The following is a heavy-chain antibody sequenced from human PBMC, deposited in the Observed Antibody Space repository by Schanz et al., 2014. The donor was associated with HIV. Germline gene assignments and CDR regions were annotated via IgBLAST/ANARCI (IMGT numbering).Heavy chain of an antibody. CDR1: GFTFNNYA. Sequence: EVQLLDSRGGLVQPGGSLRLSCVASGFTFNNYAMTWVRQAPGKGLEWVSSISESGGRSYYADSVNGRFTISRDNSKNTLYLQMTTLRTEDTAVYYCAKPEYDSRGNSQSHFDSWGQGTLVTVSS. CDR2: ISESGGRS. J-gene: IGHJ4*02. V-gene: IGHV3-23*01. CDR3: AKPEYDSRGNSQSHFDS. D-gene: IGHD3-22*01.